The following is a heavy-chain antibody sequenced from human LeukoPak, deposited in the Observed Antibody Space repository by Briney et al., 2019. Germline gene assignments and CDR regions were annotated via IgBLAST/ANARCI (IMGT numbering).Heavy chain of an antibody. D-gene: IGHD2-21*01. J-gene: IGHJ3*02. Sequence: GGSLRLSCAASGFTFSSYWMHWVRQAPGKGLVWVSRIDTDGSNTAYADSVKGRFTISRDNAKNTLYLQMNSLRAEDTAVYYCAREHRVVVMGAFDIWGQGTMVTVSS. CDR3: AREHRVVVMGAFDI. CDR2: IDTDGSNT. V-gene: IGHV3-74*01. CDR1: GFTFSSYW.